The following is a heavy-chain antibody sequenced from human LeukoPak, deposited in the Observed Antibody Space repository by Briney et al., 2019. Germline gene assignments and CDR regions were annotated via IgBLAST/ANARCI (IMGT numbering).Heavy chain of an antibody. V-gene: IGHV4-30-4*01. J-gene: IGHJ4*02. CDR1: GGSISSGDYY. Sequence: SQTLSLTCTVSGGSISSGDYYWSWIRQPPGKGLEWIGYIYYSGSTYYNSSLKSRVTISVDTSKNQFSLKLSSVTAADTAVYYCAREVTRNYFDYWGQGTLVTVSS. CDR3: AREVTRNYFDY. D-gene: IGHD3-3*01. CDR2: IYYSGST.